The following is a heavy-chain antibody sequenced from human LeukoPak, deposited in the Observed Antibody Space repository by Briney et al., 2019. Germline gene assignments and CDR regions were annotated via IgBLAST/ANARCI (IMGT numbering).Heavy chain of an antibody. D-gene: IGHD3-10*01. CDR3: ARVGLLWFGELSSYGMDV. J-gene: IGHJ6*02. Sequence: GGSLRLSCAASGFTFRNYGMSWVRQAPGKGLEWVSSISSSSSYIYYADSVKGRFTISRDNAKNSLYLQMNSLRAEDTAVYYCARVGLLWFGELSSYGMDVWGQGTTVTVSS. CDR2: ISSSSSYI. V-gene: IGHV3-21*01. CDR1: GFTFRNYG.